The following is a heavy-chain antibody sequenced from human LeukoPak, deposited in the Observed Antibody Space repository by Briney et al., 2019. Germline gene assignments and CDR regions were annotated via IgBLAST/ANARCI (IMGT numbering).Heavy chain of an antibody. D-gene: IGHD3-3*01. J-gene: IGHJ4*02. CDR1: GFVFRNYV. CDR3: ATDRGWRTSGYYLYYFEY. Sequence: GGSLRLSCAASGFVFRNYVMSWVRQAPGKGLEWVASIKNDGSEKYYVDSVRGRYTISRDNTKNSLYLQMSSLRAEGTAVYYCATDRGWRTSGYYLYYFEYWGQGTLVTFSS. CDR2: IKNDGSEK. V-gene: IGHV3-7*01.